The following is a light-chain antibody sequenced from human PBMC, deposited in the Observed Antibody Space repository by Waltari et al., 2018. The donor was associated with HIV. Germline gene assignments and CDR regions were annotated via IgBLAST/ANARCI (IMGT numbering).Light chain of an antibody. J-gene: IGLJ2*01. V-gene: IGLV2-14*01. Sequence: QSALTQPASVSGSPGQSITISCTGTSSDIGIYNYVSWYQQHPGKAPKLMIYEVSNRPAWVSNRFSCSKSGNTASLTISGLQAEDEADYYCSSYTSSITVVFGGGTKLTVL. CDR1: SSDIGIYNY. CDR2: EVS. CDR3: SSYTSSITVV.